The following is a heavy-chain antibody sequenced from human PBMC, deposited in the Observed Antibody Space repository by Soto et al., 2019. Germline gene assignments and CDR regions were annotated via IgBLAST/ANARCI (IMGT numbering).Heavy chain of an antibody. CDR1: GGTFSSYA. V-gene: IGHV1-69*01. CDR2: IIPIFGTA. J-gene: IGHJ4*02. Sequence: QVQLVQSGAEVKKPGSSVKVSCKASGGTFSSYAISWVRQAPGQGLEWMGGIIPIFGTANYAKKFQGRVTITADESTSKAYMELSSLRSEDTAGYYCARVQRRSGYCSGGSRYHSENWNDGPDHWGQGTLVTVSS. CDR3: ARVQRRSGYCSGGSRYHSENWNDGPDH. D-gene: IGHD2-15*01.